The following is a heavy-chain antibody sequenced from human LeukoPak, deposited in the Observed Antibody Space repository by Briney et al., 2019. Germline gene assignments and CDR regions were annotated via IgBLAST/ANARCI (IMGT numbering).Heavy chain of an antibody. CDR3: ARGDCSSTSCPIDY. J-gene: IGHJ4*02. D-gene: IGHD2-2*01. V-gene: IGHV4-59*01. CDR2: IDYSGNT. Sequence: SETLSLTCTVSGGSISSYYWNWIRQPPGKGLVWIGYIDYSGNTNYNPSLKSQVTISVDTSKNQFSLKLSSVTAADTAVYYCARGDCSSTSCPIDYWGQGTLVTVSS. CDR1: GGSISSYY.